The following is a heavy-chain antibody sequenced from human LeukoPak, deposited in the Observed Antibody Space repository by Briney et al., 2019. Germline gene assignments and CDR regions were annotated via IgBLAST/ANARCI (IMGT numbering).Heavy chain of an antibody. CDR3: ASSKPFGVWGYYMDV. J-gene: IGHJ6*03. CDR2: ISGSGGST. D-gene: IGHD3-10*01. Sequence: GGSLRLSCAASGFTFNNYGMSWVRQAPGKGLEWVSGISGSGGSTYYADSVKGRFTISRDSAKNTLYLQMNSLRAEDTAVYYCASSKPFGVWGYYMDVWAKGPRSPSP. CDR1: GFTFNNYG. V-gene: IGHV3-23*01.